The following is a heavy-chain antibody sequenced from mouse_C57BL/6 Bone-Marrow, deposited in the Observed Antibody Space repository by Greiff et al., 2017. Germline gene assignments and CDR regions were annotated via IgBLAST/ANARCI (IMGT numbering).Heavy chain of an antibody. J-gene: IGHJ4*01. CDR3: TTYDYDALYAMDY. V-gene: IGHV14-4*01. CDR2: IDPENGDT. Sequence: EVQLQQSGAELVRPGASVKLSCTASGFNIKDDYMHWVKQRPEQGLEWIGWIDPENGDTEYASKFQGKATITADTSSNTAYLQRSSLTSEDTAVYYCTTYDYDALYAMDYWGQGTSVTVSS. D-gene: IGHD2-4*01. CDR1: GFNIKDDY.